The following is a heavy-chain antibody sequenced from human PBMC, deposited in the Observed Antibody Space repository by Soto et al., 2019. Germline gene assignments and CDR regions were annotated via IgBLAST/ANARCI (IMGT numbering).Heavy chain of an antibody. CDR1: GFSLSTPGAA. V-gene: IGHV2-5*02. CDR3: VHRLPFYFNF. Sequence: QITLKESGPTLVNTTQTLTLTCSFSGFSLSTPGAAVAWIRQPPGQALEWLALIYGDDDKRYSHSLKSRLNNTKDTSKDQVVLTMTNMDPVDTATYFCVHRLPFYFNFWGRGALVTVSS. CDR2: IYGDDDK. J-gene: IGHJ2*01.